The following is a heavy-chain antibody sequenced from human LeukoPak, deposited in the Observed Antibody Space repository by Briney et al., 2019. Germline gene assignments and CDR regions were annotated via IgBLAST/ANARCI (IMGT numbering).Heavy chain of an antibody. J-gene: IGHJ3*02. CDR2: IIPVYGTA. V-gene: IGHV1-69*01. CDR1: GGTFNNCG. D-gene: IGHD1-26*01. CDR3: ARSGGLGASNADAFDI. Sequence: SVKVSCKGSGGTFNNCGLNWVRQAPGQGLEWMGGIIPVYGTANYAQKFRDRVTITSDESTSTTYMELSSLRSEDTAVYYSARSGGLGASNADAFDIWGQGTTVTVSS.